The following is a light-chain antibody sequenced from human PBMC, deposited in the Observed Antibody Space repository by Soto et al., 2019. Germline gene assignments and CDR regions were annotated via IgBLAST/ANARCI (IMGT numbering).Light chain of an antibody. J-gene: IGLJ1*01. CDR2: EVS. Sequence: QSVLTQPASVSGSPGQSITISCTGTSSDVGGYNYVSWYQKHPGKAPKLMIYEVSNRPSGVSNRFSGSKSGNTASLTISGLQAEDEADYYCSSYTSSSTYVFGTGTQGHRP. V-gene: IGLV2-14*01. CDR3: SSYTSSSTYV. CDR1: SSDVGGYNY.